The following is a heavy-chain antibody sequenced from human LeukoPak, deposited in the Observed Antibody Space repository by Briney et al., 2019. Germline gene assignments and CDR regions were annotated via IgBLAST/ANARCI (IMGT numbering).Heavy chain of an antibody. CDR1: GVSIGSFY. Sequence: PSETLSLTCAVSGVSIGSFYWTWLRQPPGKGLEWIGYIQNSALYRATIKSSPSLQSRVSLSIDTSKKQVSLTVNSVTAADTALYYCARLTSTFYYSMDVWGPGTAVTVSS. CDR3: ARLTSTFYYSMDV. V-gene: IGHV4-59*08. CDR2: IQNSALYRATI. D-gene: IGHD2/OR15-2a*01. J-gene: IGHJ6*02.